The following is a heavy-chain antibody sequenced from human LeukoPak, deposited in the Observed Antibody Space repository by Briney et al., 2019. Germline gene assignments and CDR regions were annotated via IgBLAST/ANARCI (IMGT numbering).Heavy chain of an antibody. D-gene: IGHD2-15*01. CDR3: SRGFAAD. Sequence: GGSLRLSCATSGFNFGEFVVCWVRQAPGTGLEWVGFIRDKANGGTTEYAASVEGRFMIARDDSKGLAYLEMNSLKVDDTGTYYCSRGFAADWGQGALVTVSS. J-gene: IGHJ4*02. V-gene: IGHV3-49*04. CDR1: GFNFGEFV. CDR2: IRDKANGGTT.